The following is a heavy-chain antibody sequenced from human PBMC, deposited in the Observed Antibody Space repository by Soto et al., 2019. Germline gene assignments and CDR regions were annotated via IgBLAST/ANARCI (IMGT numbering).Heavy chain of an antibody. J-gene: IGHJ4*02. Sequence: LSLTCTVSGGSISSYYWSWIRQPPGKGLEWIGYIYYSGSTNYNPSLKSRVTISVDTSKNQFSLKLSSVTAADTAVYYCARAERDSYGYYFDYWGQGTLVTVSS. V-gene: IGHV4-59*01. D-gene: IGHD5-18*01. CDR2: IYYSGST. CDR1: GGSISSYY. CDR3: ARAERDSYGYYFDY.